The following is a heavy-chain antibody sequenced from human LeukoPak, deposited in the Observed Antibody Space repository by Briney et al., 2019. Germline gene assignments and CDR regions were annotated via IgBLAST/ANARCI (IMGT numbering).Heavy chain of an antibody. CDR3: ARLRSVAGYDY. CDR2: IKQDGSEN. D-gene: IGHD6-19*01. CDR1: GFTFSSYW. J-gene: IGHJ4*02. V-gene: IGHV3-7*05. Sequence: GGSLRLSCAAAGFTFSSYWMTWVRQPPGKGPLWVANIKQDGSENYYVDSVKGRFSVSRDNAKNSPYLQTSSLRAEDTAVYYCARLRSVAGYDYWGQGTLVTVSS.